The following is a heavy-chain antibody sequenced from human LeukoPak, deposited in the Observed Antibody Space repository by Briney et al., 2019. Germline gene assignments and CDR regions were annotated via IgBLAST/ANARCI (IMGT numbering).Heavy chain of an antibody. CDR3: AREYSSPGNYYYGMDV. J-gene: IGHJ6*02. V-gene: IGHV1-18*01. CDR1: GYTFTSYG. CDR2: ISAYNGNT. D-gene: IGHD6-13*01. Sequence: ASVKVSCKASGYTFTSYGISWVRQAPGQGLEWMGWISAYNGNTNYAQKLQGRVTMTTDTSTSTAYMELSSLRSEDTAVYYCAREYSSPGNYYYGMDVWGQGTTVTVSS.